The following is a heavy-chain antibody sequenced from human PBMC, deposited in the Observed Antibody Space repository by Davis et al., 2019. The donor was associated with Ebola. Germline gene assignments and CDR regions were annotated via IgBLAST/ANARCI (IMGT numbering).Heavy chain of an antibody. CDR2: IYYSGST. Sequence: PSETLSLTCTVSGDSMSYYYWSWIRQSPGKALEWIGYIYYSGSTNYNPSLKSRVTVSVDTSKNQFSLKLSSVTAADTAVYFCSRGGTNRIFDYWGQGTLVTVSS. D-gene: IGHD3-16*02. V-gene: IGHV4-59*01. CDR1: GDSMSYYY. CDR3: SRGGTNRIFDY. J-gene: IGHJ4*02.